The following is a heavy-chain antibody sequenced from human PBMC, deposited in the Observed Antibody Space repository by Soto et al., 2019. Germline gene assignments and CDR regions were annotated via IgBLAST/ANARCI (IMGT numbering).Heavy chain of an antibody. Sequence: ASVKVSCKASGYTFTYYGISWVRKAPGQGLEWMGWISAYNGNTDYAQNLQGRVTMTTDTSPSTAYMELRSLTFDDTAVYYCARGGHKFLPPYNWFDPGGQGTLVTVSS. CDR3: ARGGHKFLPPYNWFDP. CDR1: GYTFTYYG. D-gene: IGHD2-21*01. V-gene: IGHV1-18*01. CDR2: ISAYNGNT. J-gene: IGHJ5*02.